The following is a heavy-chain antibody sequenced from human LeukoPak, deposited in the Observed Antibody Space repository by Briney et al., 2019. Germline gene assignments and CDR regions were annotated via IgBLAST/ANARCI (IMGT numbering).Heavy chain of an antibody. J-gene: IGHJ4*02. Sequence: ASVTVSCKASGYTFTSYYMHWVRQPPGQGLEWMGIINSSGSNTSYPQNFHGRITIARDTSTRLAYMELTCTRSDDTAVYYCVRELDYYVSSHYGGQGTPVTVS. CDR2: INSSGSNT. CDR1: GYTFTSYY. D-gene: IGHD3-22*01. CDR3: VRELDYYVSSHY. V-gene: IGHV1-46*01.